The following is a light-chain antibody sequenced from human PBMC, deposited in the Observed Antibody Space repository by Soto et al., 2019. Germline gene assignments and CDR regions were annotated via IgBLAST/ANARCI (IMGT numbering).Light chain of an antibody. CDR1: QTISSW. Sequence: DIQMTQSPSTLSGSVGDRVTITDRASQTISSWLAWYQQKTGKDPKLLIYKASTLKSGVPSRFSGSESGTEFTLTISSLQPDDFATYDGQHLNSYPEAFRRTTKVDIK. J-gene: IGKJ1*01. CDR2: KAS. V-gene: IGKV1-5*03. CDR3: QHLNSYPEA.